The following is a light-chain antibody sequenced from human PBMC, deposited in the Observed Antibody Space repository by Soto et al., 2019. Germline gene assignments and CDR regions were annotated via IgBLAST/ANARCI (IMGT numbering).Light chain of an antibody. CDR2: DAS. Sequence: EIVLTQSPATLSLSPGERATLSCRASQSVSSYLAWYQQKPGQAPRLLIYDASSRATGIPARFSGSGSGTDFTLTISSLEPEDFAVYYGQQRSNWLTFGGGTKVEMK. CDR1: QSVSSY. J-gene: IGKJ4*01. CDR3: QQRSNWLT. V-gene: IGKV3-11*01.